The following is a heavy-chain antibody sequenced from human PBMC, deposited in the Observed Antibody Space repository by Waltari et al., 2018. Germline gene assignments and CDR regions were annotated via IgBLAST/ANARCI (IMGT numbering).Heavy chain of an antibody. CDR3: AFDGSGSEDYFDF. CDR2: VIPVLGAA. CDR1: GGTFHNSG. J-gene: IGHJ4*02. Sequence: VQLVQSGAEVKKPGSSVKVSCKVSGGTFHNSGISWVRQAPGQGLEWMGGVIPVLGAANYAQKFQGRVIISADESSGTVYMELSSLRSGDTAIYYCAFDGSGSEDYFDFWGQGTLVTVSS. D-gene: IGHD3-10*01. V-gene: IGHV1-69*01.